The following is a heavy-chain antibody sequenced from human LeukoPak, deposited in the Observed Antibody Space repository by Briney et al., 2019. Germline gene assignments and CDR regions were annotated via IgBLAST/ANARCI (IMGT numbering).Heavy chain of an antibody. Sequence: GASVTVSCKASGYTFTSYYMHWVRQAPGQGLEWMGIINPSGGSTSYAQKFQGRVTMTRDTSTSTVYMELSSLRSEDTAVYYCARVDGVGHFDYWGQGTLVTVSS. D-gene: IGHD1-26*01. CDR2: INPSGGST. CDR1: GYTFTSYY. V-gene: IGHV1-46*01. J-gene: IGHJ4*02. CDR3: ARVDGVGHFDY.